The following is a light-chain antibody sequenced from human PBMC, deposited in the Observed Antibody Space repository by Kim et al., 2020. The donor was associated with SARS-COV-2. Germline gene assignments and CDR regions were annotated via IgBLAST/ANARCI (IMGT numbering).Light chain of an antibody. CDR3: QQGSSDVIT. V-gene: IGKV1-39*01. CDR2: SAS. J-gene: IGKJ5*01. Sequence: DIQMTQSPSSLSASVGDRVTITCRASQNINRYLNWYQQKPGTAPKLLIYSASNLQTGVPSRFSGSGSGTDFTLTISSLQPEDFASYYCQQGSSDVITFGQGTRLEIK. CDR1: QNINRY.